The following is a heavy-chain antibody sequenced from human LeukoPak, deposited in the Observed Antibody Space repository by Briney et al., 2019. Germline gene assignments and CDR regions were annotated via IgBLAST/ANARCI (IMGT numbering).Heavy chain of an antibody. V-gene: IGHV3-30-3*01. Sequence: GGSLRLSCAASGFTFSSYAMHWVRQAPSKGLEWVAVISYDGSNKYYADSVKGRFTISRDNSKNTLYLQMNSLRAEDTAVYYCARGGQQWLVRPFDYWGQGTLVTVSS. CDR3: ARGGQQWLVRPFDY. CDR1: GFTFSSYA. D-gene: IGHD6-19*01. J-gene: IGHJ4*02. CDR2: ISYDGSNK.